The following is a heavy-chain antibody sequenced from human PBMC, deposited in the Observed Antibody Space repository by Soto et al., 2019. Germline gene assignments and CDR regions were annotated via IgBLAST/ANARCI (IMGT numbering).Heavy chain of an antibody. CDR1: GYSFASYW. CDR3: ARVADAYNHGDGGMAF. J-gene: IGHJ6*02. V-gene: IGHV5-51*01. Sequence: EVQLVPSGAEVKKPGESLKISCKGSGYSFASYWIGWVRQMPGKGLEWMGLIYPGDSDTRYSPSFQGQGTISVDKSITTAYLQWSSLKASETAMYYCARVADAYNHGDGGMAFWGQGTTVGVSS. CDR2: IYPGDSDT. D-gene: IGHD2-21*02.